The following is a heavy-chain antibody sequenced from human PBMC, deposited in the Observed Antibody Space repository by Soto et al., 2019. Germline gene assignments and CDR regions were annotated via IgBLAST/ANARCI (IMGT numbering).Heavy chain of an antibody. V-gene: IGHV3-30*18. CDR3: AKDPGFYGDHGDY. CDR2: ISYDGSNK. J-gene: IGHJ4*02. Sequence: QVQLVESGGGVVQPGRSLRLSCAASGFTFSSYGMHWVRQAPGKGLEWVAVISYDGSNKYYADSVKGRFTISRDNSKNQLYLQMNSLRAEDTGVYYCAKDPGFYGDHGDYWGQGTLLTVSS. D-gene: IGHD4-17*01. CDR1: GFTFSSYG.